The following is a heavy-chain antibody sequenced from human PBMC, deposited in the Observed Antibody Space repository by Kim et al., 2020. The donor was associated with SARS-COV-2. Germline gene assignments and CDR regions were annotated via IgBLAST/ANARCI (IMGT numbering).Heavy chain of an antibody. D-gene: IGHD5-18*01. CDR2: ISGSGDNT. J-gene: IGHJ4*02. CDR3: ARGGQHTYGYDY. Sequence: GGSLRLSCAASGFTGSSYAMSWVRQAPGKGLEWVSAISGSGDNTYYADSVKGRFTISRDNSKNTLYLQINSLRADDTAFYYCARGGQHTYGYDYWGQGTLVTV. V-gene: IGHV3-23*01. CDR1: GFTGSSYA.